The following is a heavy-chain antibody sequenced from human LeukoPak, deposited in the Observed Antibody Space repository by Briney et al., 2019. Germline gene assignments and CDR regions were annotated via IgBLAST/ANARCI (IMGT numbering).Heavy chain of an antibody. D-gene: IGHD2-8*02. CDR2: IIPILGVA. V-gene: IGHV1-69*04. Sequence: SVKVSCKASGGTFRSYAISWVRQSPGQGLEWMGRIIPILGVANYAQKFQGRVTITADKSTSTAYMELSSLRSEDTAVYYCAREKEDCTGGVCYSLGYWGQGTLVTVSS. J-gene: IGHJ4*02. CDR1: GGTFRSYA. CDR3: AREKEDCTGGVCYSLGY.